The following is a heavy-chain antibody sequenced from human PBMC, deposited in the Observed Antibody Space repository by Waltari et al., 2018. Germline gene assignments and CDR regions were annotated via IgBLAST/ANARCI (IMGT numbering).Heavy chain of an antibody. V-gene: IGHV3-21*06. Sequence: EVQLVESGGGLVKPGGSLRLSCAASGFTFTVYTMNWVRQTPGKGLEWVSSIGSSSTYTYYADSVKGRFTISRDNAAHSLYLEMNGLRPEDTGVYYCASHPEDFYYYMDIWGKGTTVTVSS. J-gene: IGHJ6*03. CDR3: ASHPEDFYYYMDI. CDR1: GFTFTVYT. CDR2: IGSSSTYT.